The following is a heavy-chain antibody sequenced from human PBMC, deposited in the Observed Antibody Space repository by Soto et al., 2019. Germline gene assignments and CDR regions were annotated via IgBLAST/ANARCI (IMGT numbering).Heavy chain of an antibody. CDR2: MTGDGRTT. V-gene: IGHV3-74*03. CDR1: GFTFGDYW. Sequence: PGGSLRLSCAASGFTFGDYWMHWVRQPPGKGPEWVSRMTGDGRTTQYADSVKGRFTASRDNAKSTLYLQMHSLRAEDTAVYYCATAEVDYWGQGTLVTSPQ. CDR3: ATAEVDY. J-gene: IGHJ4*02.